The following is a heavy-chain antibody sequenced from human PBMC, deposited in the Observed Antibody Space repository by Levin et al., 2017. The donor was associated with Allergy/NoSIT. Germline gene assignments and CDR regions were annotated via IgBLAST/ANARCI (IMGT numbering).Heavy chain of an antibody. J-gene: IGHJ4*02. CDR3: AKDDSYCTNGVCYTVPSDY. D-gene: IGHD2-8*01. CDR1: GFTFSSYA. Sequence: PGGSLRLSCAASGFTFSSYAMSWVRQAPGKGLEWVSAISGSGGSTYYADSVKGRFTISRDNSKNTLYLQMNSLRAEDTAVYYCAKDDSYCTNGVCYTVPSDYWGQGTLVTVSS. V-gene: IGHV3-23*01. CDR2: ISGSGGST.